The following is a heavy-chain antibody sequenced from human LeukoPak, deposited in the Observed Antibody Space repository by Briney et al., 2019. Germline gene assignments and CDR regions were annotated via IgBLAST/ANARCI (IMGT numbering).Heavy chain of an antibody. V-gene: IGHV4-39*01. Sequence: SETLSLTCTVSGGSISIISYYWGWIRQPPGKGLEWIGSIYYSGATYYNPSLKGRLTISVDTSQTQFSLKLSSVTAAHTAVYYCARMSCSGGSCHGYYYYGMDVWGQGTTVTVSS. CDR2: IYYSGAT. CDR3: ARMSCSGGSCHGYYYYGMDV. D-gene: IGHD2-15*01. J-gene: IGHJ6*02. CDR1: GGSISIISYY.